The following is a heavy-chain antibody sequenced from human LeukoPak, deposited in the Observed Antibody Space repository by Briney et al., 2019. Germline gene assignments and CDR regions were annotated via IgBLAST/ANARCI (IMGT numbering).Heavy chain of an antibody. CDR1: GFTFSSHA. CDR2: KSYDGSNR. CDR3: ARDKTSSSTWYDY. V-gene: IGHV3-30-3*01. Sequence: SGGSLRLSCATSGFTFSSHAMYWVRQAPGKGLEWVAIKSYDGSNRYYTDSVKGRFTISRDNSKNTLYLQMNSLRGEDTAVYYCARDKTSSSTWYDYWGQGTLVTVSS. J-gene: IGHJ4*02. D-gene: IGHD6-13*01.